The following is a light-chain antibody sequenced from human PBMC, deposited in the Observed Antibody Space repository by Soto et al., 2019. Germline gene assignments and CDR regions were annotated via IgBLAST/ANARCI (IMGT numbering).Light chain of an antibody. CDR2: GNG. CDR1: SSNIGSGYD. V-gene: IGLV1-40*01. Sequence: QSVLTQPPSVSGAPGQRVTISWTGKSSNIGSGYDVHWYQQLPGTAPKLLIYGNGNRPSGVPDRFSVSESGTSASLAITGLQAEDEADYYCQSYDSRLSGYVFGTGTXVTVL. J-gene: IGLJ1*01. CDR3: QSYDSRLSGYV.